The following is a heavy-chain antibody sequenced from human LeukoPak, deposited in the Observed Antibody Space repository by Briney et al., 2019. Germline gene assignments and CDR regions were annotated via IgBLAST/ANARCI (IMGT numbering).Heavy chain of an antibody. CDR3: ARETPRRGETRDGYR. D-gene: IGHD5-24*01. CDR1: GFTFKKYW. J-gene: IGHJ4*02. CDR2: IKEDGSET. V-gene: IGHV3-7*01. Sequence: GGSLRLSCAASGFTFKKYWMNWVRQVPGKGLECLANIKEDGSETYYADSVKGRLTISRDNPKNLLFLQINSLRVEDTAVYYCARETPRRGETRDGYRWGQGTLVTVSS.